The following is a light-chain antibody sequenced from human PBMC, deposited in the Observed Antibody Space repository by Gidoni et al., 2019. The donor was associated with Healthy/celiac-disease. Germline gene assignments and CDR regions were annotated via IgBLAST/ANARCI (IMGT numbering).Light chain of an antibody. CDR1: QSISSY. CDR3: QQSYSTPYT. V-gene: IGKV1-39*01. Sequence: DHQMTQSPSSLSASVGDRVTLTCRASQSISSYLNWYQQKPGKAPKLLIYAASSLQSGVPSRFSGSGSGTDFTLTISSLQPEDFATYYCQQSYSTPYTVGQGTKLEIK. CDR2: AAS. J-gene: IGKJ2*01.